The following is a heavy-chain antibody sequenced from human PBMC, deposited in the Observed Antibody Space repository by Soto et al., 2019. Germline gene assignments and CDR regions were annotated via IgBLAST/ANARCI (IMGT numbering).Heavy chain of an antibody. CDR2: IYHSRST. J-gene: IGHJ4*02. V-gene: IGHV4-4*02. CDR3: ARMLAAAGRMDDLYLYYFDY. D-gene: IGHD6-13*01. CDR1: GGSISSSNW. Sequence: PSETLSLTCAGSGGSISSSNWWSWVRQPPGKGLEWIGEIYHSRSTNYNPSLKSRVTISVDKSKNQFSLKLSSVTAADTAVYYCARMLAAAGRMDDLYLYYFDYWGQGTLVTVSS.